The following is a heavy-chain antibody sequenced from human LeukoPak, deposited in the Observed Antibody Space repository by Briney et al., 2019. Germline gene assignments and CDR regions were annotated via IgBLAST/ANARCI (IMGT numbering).Heavy chain of an antibody. CDR3: ASGRRDGYLDY. D-gene: IGHD5-24*01. Sequence: GGSLRLSCAASGFTFSSNYVSWVRQAPGKGLEWVSVIYSGGSTFYTDSVKGLFTISRDNSKNTVYLQMNSLRAEDTAVYYCASGRRDGYLDYWGQGTLVTVSS. J-gene: IGHJ4*02. CDR1: GFTFSSNY. CDR2: IYSGGST. V-gene: IGHV3-66*01.